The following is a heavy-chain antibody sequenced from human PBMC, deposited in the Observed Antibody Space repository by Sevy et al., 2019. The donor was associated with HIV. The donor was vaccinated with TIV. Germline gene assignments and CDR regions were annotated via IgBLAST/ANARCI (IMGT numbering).Heavy chain of an antibody. Sequence: SETLSLTCTVSGASITSSSYYWGWIRLPPGRGLEWIGSIYYSGSTYYNPSLMSRVIISADTSKNQFSLKLSSVTAADTAVYFCARHDDHLCAYWGQGTLVTVSS. CDR2: IYYSGST. V-gene: IGHV4-39*01. CDR3: ARHDDHLCAY. D-gene: IGHD1-1*01. CDR1: GASITSSSYY. J-gene: IGHJ4*02.